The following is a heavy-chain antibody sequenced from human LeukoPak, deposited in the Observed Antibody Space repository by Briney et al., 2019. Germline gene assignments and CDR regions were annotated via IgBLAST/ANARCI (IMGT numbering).Heavy chain of an antibody. J-gene: IGHJ4*02. CDR1: GYTFTSYG. CDR2: IIPILGIA. V-gene: IGHV1-69*04. CDR3: ARDQAPMSPYYYGSGEEYYFDY. Sequence: RASVKVSCKASGYTFTSYGISWVRQAPGQGLEWMGRIIPILGIANYAQKFQGRVTITADKSTSTAYMELSSLRSEDTAVYYCARDQAPMSPYYYGSGEEYYFDYWGQGTLVTVSS. D-gene: IGHD3-10*01.